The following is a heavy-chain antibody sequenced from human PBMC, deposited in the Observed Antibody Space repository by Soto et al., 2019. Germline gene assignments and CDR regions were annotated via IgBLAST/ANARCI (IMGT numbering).Heavy chain of an antibody. CDR3: AREGRDGYNSKFDY. V-gene: IGHV4-31*03. CDR2: IYYSGST. J-gene: IGHJ4*02. D-gene: IGHD5-12*01. Sequence: SETLSLTCTVSGGSISSSSYYCGWIRQHPGKGLEWIGYIYYSGSTYYNPSLKSRVTISVDTSKNQFSLKLSSVTAADTAVYYCAREGRDGYNSKFDYWGQGTLVTVSS. CDR1: GGSISSSSYY.